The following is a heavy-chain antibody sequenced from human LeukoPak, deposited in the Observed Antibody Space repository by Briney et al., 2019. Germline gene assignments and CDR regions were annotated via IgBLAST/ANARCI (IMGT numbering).Heavy chain of an antibody. CDR1: GGSISSYY. D-gene: IGHD5-12*01. CDR3: ARRATMLAGGYFDY. V-gene: IGHV4-4*09. J-gene: IGHJ4*02. CDR2: IYASGST. Sequence: PSETLSLTCTVSGGSISSYYWSWIRQTPGKGLEWIGYIYASGSTTYNPSLKSRVTISIDTSKNQFSLKLSSVTAADTAVYYYARRATMLAGGYFDYWGQGTLVSVSS.